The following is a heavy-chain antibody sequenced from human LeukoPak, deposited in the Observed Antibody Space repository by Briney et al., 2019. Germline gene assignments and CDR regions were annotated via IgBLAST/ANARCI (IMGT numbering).Heavy chain of an antibody. J-gene: IGHJ4*02. CDR3: ARGGYYFDY. CDR2: IYYSGST. CDR1: GGSISSYY. V-gene: IGHV4-59*01. D-gene: IGHD5-12*01. Sequence: SETLSLTCTVSGGSISSYYWSWIRQPPGKGLEWIGYIYYSGSTNYNPSLKSRVTISVDTSKNQFSLKLSSVTAADTAVYYCARGGYYFDYWGQGTLVTVSS.